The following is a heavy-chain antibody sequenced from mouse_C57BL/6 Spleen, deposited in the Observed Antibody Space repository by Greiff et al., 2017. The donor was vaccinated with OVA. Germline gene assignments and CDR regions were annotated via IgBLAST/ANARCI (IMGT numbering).Heavy chain of an antibody. J-gene: IGHJ3*01. V-gene: IGHV1-81*01. CDR3: ARLDSNYAY. Sequence: QVQLQQSGAELARPGASVKLSCKASGYTFTSYGISWVKQRTGQGLEWIGEIYPRSGNTYYNEKFKGKATLTADKSSSTAYMELRSLTSEDSAVYFCARLDSNYAYWGQGTLVTVSA. CDR2: IYPRSGNT. D-gene: IGHD2-5*01. CDR1: GYTFTSYG.